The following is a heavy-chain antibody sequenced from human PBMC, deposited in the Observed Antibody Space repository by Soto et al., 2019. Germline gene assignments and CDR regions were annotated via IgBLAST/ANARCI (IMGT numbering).Heavy chain of an antibody. J-gene: IGHJ4*02. CDR1: GGSISSYY. CDR2: IYYSGST. V-gene: IGHV4-59*01. D-gene: IGHD1-26*01. CDR3: ARGQSIDFDY. Sequence: SETLSLTCTVSGGSISSYYWSWIRQLPGKGLEWIGYIYYSGSTNYNPSLKSRVTISVDTSKNQFSLKLSSVTAADTAVYYCARGQSIDFDYWGQGTLVTVSS.